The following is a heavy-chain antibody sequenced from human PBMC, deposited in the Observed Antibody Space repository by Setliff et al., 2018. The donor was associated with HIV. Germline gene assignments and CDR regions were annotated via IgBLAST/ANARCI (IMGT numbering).Heavy chain of an antibody. J-gene: IGHJ4*02. CDR1: GGSISNYY. V-gene: IGHV4-59*12. Sequence: SETLSLTCTVSGGSISNYYWSWIRQPPGKGLEWIGWIYYSGRTKYNPSLESRVTISVDTSKNQFSLKLSSVTAADTAVYYCARDRSDYYNLPGYFDHWGQGTPVTVSS. D-gene: IGHD3-3*01. CDR3: ARDRSDYYNLPGYFDH. CDR2: IYYSGRT.